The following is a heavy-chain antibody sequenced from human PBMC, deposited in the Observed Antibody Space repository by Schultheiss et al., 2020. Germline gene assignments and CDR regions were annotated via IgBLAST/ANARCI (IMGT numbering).Heavy chain of an antibody. CDR2: IKKDGSEK. CDR1: GFTFSDYY. D-gene: IGHD4-17*01. Sequence: GGSLRLSCAASGFTFSDYYMSWIRQAPGKGLEWVANIKKDGSEKNYADFVKDRFTISRDNVKNLLYLQMDSLRADDTAVYYCTRPWGGDYGFDCWGQGTLVTVAS. V-gene: IGHV3-7*01. CDR3: TRPWGGDYGFDC. J-gene: IGHJ4*02.